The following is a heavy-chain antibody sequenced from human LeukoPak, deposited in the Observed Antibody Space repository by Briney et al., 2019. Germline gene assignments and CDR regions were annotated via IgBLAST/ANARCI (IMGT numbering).Heavy chain of an antibody. J-gene: IGHJ3*01. CDR1: GGSMNSGDYY. V-gene: IGHV4-31*03. Sequence: PSQTLSLTCTVSGGSMNSGDYYWSWIRQHPGKGLEWIGYIHHSRGTFYNPSLNSRVSISADTSKNQFSLNLSSVTAADTAVYYCARYYYSTGYYYIRAFDVWGQGTMVTVSS. D-gene: IGHD3-22*01. CDR3: ARYYYSTGYYYIRAFDV. CDR2: IHHSRGT.